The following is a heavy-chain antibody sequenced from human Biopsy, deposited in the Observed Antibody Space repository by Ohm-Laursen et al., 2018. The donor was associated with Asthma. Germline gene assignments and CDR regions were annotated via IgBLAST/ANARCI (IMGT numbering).Heavy chain of an antibody. V-gene: IGHV4-59*01. CDR2: VFYGGAT. J-gene: IGHJ1*01. CDR1: GGSISSYH. CDR3: ARGVVYGGDSYAEYFQH. D-gene: IGHD4-23*01. Sequence: SQTLSLTCRVYGGSISSYHWSWIRQPPGKGLEWIGDVFYGGATNYNPSLKSRVTISVDTSKNQFFLRLSSVTAADTAVYYCARGVVYGGDSYAEYFQHWGQGTLATVSS.